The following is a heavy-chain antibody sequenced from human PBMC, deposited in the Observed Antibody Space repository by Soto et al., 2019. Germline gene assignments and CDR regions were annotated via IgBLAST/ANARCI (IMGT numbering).Heavy chain of an antibody. D-gene: IGHD3-22*01. CDR1: GFTFSSYW. CDR3: ARDYYDSSGYLNWFDP. Sequence: PGGSLRLSCAASGFTFSSYWMHWVRQAPGKGLVWVSRINSDGRSTSYADSVKGRFTISRDNAKNTLYLQMNGLRAEDTAVYYCARDYYDSSGYLNWFDPWGLGTLVTAPQ. J-gene: IGHJ5*02. CDR2: INSDGRST. V-gene: IGHV3-74*01.